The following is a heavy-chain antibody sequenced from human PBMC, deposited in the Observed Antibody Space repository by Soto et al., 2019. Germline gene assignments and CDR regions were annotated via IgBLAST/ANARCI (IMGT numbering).Heavy chain of an antibody. Sequence: QVQLVESGGGVVQPGRSLRLSCAASGFTFSSYGMHWVRQAPGKGLEWVAVMWYDGSNKYYADSVKGRFTISRDNSKNTLYLLMNSLRAEDTAVYYCARESYDSGSFDYWGQGTLVTVSS. CDR1: GFTFSSYG. CDR3: ARESYDSGSFDY. V-gene: IGHV3-33*01. J-gene: IGHJ4*02. D-gene: IGHD3-10*01. CDR2: MWYDGSNK.